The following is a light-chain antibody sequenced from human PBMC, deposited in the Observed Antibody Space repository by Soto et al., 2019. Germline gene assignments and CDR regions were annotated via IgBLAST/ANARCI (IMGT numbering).Light chain of an antibody. CDR1: QIISSW. V-gene: IGKV1-5*03. Sequence: MQMTQSPSTLSASVGDRVTITFLDSQIISSWLAWYQQKPGKAPKLLIYKASSLESGVPSRFSGSGSGTEFTLTISSLQPDDFATYYCQQYNSYSRTFGQGTKVDIK. J-gene: IGKJ1*01. CDR2: KAS. CDR3: QQYNSYSRT.